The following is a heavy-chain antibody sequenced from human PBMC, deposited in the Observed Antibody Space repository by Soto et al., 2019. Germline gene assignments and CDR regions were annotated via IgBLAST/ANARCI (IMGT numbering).Heavy chain of an antibody. CDR3: ASPLSGRSYDSSGYYYPRSYYGMDV. CDR1: GYSFNSYW. CDR2: IDPSDSYT. J-gene: IGHJ6*02. D-gene: IGHD3-22*01. V-gene: IGHV5-10-1*01. Sequence: GESLKISCKGSGYSFNSYWISWVRQMPGKGLEWMGRIDPSDSYTNYSPSFQGHVTISADKSISTAYLQWSSLKASDTAMYYCASPLSGRSYDSSGYYYPRSYYGMDVWGQGTTVTVSS.